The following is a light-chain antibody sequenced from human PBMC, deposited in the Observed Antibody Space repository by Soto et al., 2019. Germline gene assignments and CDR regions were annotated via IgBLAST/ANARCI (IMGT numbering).Light chain of an antibody. V-gene: IGKV1-5*03. CDR2: KAA. CDR3: QHYKSFSRT. Sequence: DIQMTQSPSTLSASVGDRVAITCRASDNIAPWVAWYQQKPGKAPKLLIYKAANLADEVPSRFAGSGSGTDFTLTITRLQPDDFATYYCQHYKSFSRTFGQGTKVDIK. CDR1: DNIAPW. J-gene: IGKJ1*01.